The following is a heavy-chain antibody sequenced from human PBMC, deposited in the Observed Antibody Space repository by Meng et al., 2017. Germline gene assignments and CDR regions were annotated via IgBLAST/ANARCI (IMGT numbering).Heavy chain of an antibody. CDR2: INHSGST. CDR1: GGSFSGYY. CDR3: ARGRWRGNRFDP. J-gene: IGHJ5*02. V-gene: IGHV4-34*01. Sequence: QVQLQQWGAGLLKPSETLSLTCDVYGGSFSGYYWSWIRQPPGKGLEWIGEINHSGSTNYNPSLKSRVTISVDTSKNQFSLKLSSVTAADTAVYYCARGRWRGNRFDPWGQGTLVTVSS. D-gene: IGHD3-10*01.